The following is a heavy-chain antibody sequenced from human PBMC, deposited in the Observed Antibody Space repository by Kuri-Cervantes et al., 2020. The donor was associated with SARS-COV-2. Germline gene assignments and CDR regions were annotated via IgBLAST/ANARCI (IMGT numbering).Heavy chain of an antibody. V-gene: IGHV3-15*01. CDR3: TTDSYYYDSSGYYSKLYDFDY. D-gene: IGHD3-22*01. CDR2: IKSKTDGGTT. J-gene: IGHJ4*02. CDR1: GFIFSRYS. Sequence: GGSLRLSCAASGFIFSRYSMNWVRQAPGKGLEWVGRIKSKTDGGTTDYAAPVKGRFTISRDDSKNTLYLQMNSLKTEDTAVYYCTTDSYYYDSSGYYSKLYDFDYWGQGTLVTVSS.